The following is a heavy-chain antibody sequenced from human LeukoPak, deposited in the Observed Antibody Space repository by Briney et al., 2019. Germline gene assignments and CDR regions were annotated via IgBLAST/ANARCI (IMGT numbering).Heavy chain of an antibody. V-gene: IGHV3-74*01. D-gene: IGHD3-10*01. Sequence: GGFLRLSCAASGFTFSSHWMHWVRQAPGKGLVWVSRISSDGSSTSYADSVKGRFTISRHNAKNTLYLQMNSLRVEDTAVYYCARGQGVPGYWGQGTLVTVSS. J-gene: IGHJ4*02. CDR1: GFTFSSHW. CDR3: ARGQGVPGY. CDR2: ISSDGSST.